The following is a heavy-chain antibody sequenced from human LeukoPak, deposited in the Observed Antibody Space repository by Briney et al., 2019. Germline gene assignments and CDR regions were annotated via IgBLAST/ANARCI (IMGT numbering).Heavy chain of an antibody. V-gene: IGHV1-69*13. CDR1: GGTFISYA. CDR2: IIPIFGTA. D-gene: IGHD5-24*01. Sequence: ASVKVSCKASGGTFISYAISWVRQAPGQGLEWIGGIIPIFGTANYAQKFQGRVTITADESTSTAYMELSSLRSEDTAVYYCARDGYNLDYYYYMDVWGKGTTVTVSS. J-gene: IGHJ6*03. CDR3: ARDGYNLDYYYYMDV.